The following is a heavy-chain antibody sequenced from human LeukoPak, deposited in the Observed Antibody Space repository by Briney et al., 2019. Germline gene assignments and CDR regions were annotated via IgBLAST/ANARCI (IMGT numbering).Heavy chain of an antibody. Sequence: SETLSLTCTVSGGSISSGGYYWSWIRQHPGKGLEWIGYIYYSGSTYCNPSLKSRVTISVDTSKNQFSLKLSSVTAADTAVYYCARELWRYAFDIWGQGTMVTVSS. CDR3: ARELWRYAFDI. J-gene: IGHJ3*02. V-gene: IGHV4-31*03. CDR1: GGSISSGGYY. D-gene: IGHD2-21*01. CDR2: IYYSGST.